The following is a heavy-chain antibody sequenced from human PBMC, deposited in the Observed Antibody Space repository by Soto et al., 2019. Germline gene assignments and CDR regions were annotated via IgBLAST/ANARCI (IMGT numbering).Heavy chain of an antibody. CDR1: GGTFSSYA. CDR3: ASGRTGDGPYYYAFDI. CDR2: MIPIFGRA. D-gene: IGHD7-27*01. Sequence: ASVKVSCKASGGTFSSYAISWVRQAPGQGREGMGGMIPIFGRANYAQKFQGRVTINADESTSTSYMELSSLRSADTAVYYCASGRTGDGPYYYAFDIWGQGTMVTVSS. J-gene: IGHJ3*02. V-gene: IGHV1-69*13.